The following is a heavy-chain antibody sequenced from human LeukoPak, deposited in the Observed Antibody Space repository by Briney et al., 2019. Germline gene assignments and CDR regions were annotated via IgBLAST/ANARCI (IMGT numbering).Heavy chain of an antibody. D-gene: IGHD5-18*01. CDR3: TTGAQLWF. CDR2: LNWKGDRT. CDR1: GFTFSSYA. J-gene: IGHJ4*02. V-gene: IGHV3-20*04. Sequence: GGSLRLSCAASGFTFSSYAMSWVRQAPGKGLEWVAGLNWKGDRTRYRDSVEGRFTISRNNAKSSLYLQMSSLGVEDTAVYYCTTGAQLWFWGQGTLVTVSS.